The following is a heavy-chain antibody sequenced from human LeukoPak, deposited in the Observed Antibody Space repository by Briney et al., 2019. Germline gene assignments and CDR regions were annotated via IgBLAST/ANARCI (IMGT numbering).Heavy chain of an antibody. Sequence: PSETLSLTCTVSGGSISSYYWSWIRQPPGKGLEWIGSIYYSGSTYYNPSLKSRVTISVDTSKNQFSLKLSSVTAADTAVYYCARQIAAAVDYWGQGTLVTVSS. CDR3: ARQIAAAVDY. J-gene: IGHJ4*02. CDR1: GGSISSYY. CDR2: IYYSGST. D-gene: IGHD6-13*01. V-gene: IGHV4-39*01.